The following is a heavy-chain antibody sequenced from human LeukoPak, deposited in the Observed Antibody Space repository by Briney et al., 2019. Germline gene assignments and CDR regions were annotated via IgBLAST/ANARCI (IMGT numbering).Heavy chain of an antibody. CDR2: INLDSGGT. J-gene: IGHJ4*02. V-gene: IGHV1-2*06. CDR1: GYTFTAYF. D-gene: IGHD5/OR15-5a*01. Sequence: ASVKVSCKASGYTFTAYFIHWVRQAPGQGLEWMGRINLDSGGTYYTQKFQGRITMTRDTSISTAYVELNGLTSDDTAVCYCARDLSSTANWEFDYWGQGTLVTVSS. CDR3: ARDLSSTANWEFDY.